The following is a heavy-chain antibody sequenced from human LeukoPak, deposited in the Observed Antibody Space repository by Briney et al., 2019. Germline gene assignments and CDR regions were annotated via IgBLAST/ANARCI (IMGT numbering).Heavy chain of an antibody. CDR3: ARGEGYSYGTGYYFDY. D-gene: IGHD5-18*01. CDR2: IIPIFGTA. Sequence: GASVKVSCKASGGTFSSYAISWVRQAPGQGLEWMGGIIPIFGTANYAQKFQGRVTITADESTSTAYMELSSLRSEDTAVYYCARGEGYSYGTGYYFDYWGQGTLVTVSS. V-gene: IGHV1-69*13. J-gene: IGHJ4*02. CDR1: GGTFSSYA.